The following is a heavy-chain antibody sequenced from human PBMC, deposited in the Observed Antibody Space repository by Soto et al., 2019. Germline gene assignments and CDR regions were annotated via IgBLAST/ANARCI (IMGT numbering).Heavy chain of an antibody. D-gene: IGHD6-19*01. CDR3: ARFRIAVAGTIWFDP. J-gene: IGHJ5*02. Sequence: PSETLSLTCTVSGGSISSYYWSWIRQPPGKGLEWIGYIYYSGSTNYNPSLKSRVTISVDTSKNQFSLKLSSVTAADTAVYYCARFRIAVAGTIWFDPWGQGTLVTVSS. CDR1: GGSISSYY. V-gene: IGHV4-59*01. CDR2: IYYSGST.